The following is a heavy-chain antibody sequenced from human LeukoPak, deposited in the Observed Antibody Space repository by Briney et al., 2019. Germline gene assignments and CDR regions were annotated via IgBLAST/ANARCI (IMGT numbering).Heavy chain of an antibody. D-gene: IGHD2-15*01. J-gene: IGHJ5*02. CDR2: IYPGDSDT. CDR3: ARGAYCSGGSCYFLPRANWFDP. V-gene: IGHV5-51*01. CDR1: GYSFTSYW. Sequence: GESLKISCKGSGYSFTSYWIGWVRQMPGKGLEWMGIIYPGDSDTRYSPSFQGQVTISADKSISTAYLQWSSLKASDTAMYYCARGAYCSGGSCYFLPRANWFDPWGQGTLVTVSS.